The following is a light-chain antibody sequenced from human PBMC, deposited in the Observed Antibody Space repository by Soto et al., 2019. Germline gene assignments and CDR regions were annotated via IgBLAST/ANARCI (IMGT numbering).Light chain of an antibody. Sequence: DIQMTQSPSTLSVSLGDRVTLTCSASQSISTWLAWYQQKPGKAPKLLIYDTSSMASGIPARFSGSGSGTEFTLTISSLQSEDFASYYCQQYDSYSRTFGQGTKVDI. CDR1: QSISTW. V-gene: IGKV1-5*01. J-gene: IGKJ1*01. CDR2: DTS. CDR3: QQYDSYSRT.